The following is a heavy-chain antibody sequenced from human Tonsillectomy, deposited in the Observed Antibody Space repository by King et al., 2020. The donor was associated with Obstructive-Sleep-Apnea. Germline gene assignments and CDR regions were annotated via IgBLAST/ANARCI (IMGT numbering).Heavy chain of an antibody. Sequence: VQLVESGGGVVQPGGSLRLSCAASGFIFSNYAMPWVRQAPGKGLEWVAFIRYDGSNKYYADSVKGRFTISRDNSKNTLYLQMNSLRTEDTAVYYCAKDTSSVAYWGQGTLVTVSS. CDR1: GFIFSNYA. D-gene: IGHD1-1*01. CDR2: IRYDGSNK. J-gene: IGHJ4*02. CDR3: AKDTSSVAY. V-gene: IGHV3-30*02.